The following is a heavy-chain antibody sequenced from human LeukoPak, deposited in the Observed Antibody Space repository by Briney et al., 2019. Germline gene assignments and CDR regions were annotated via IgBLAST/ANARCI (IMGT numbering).Heavy chain of an antibody. J-gene: IGHJ4*02. D-gene: IGHD1-26*01. CDR1: SGSISTFY. CDR3: ARHGGSLGYFDN. CDR2: VYQSGTT. V-gene: IGHV4-59*08. Sequence: SETLSLTCTVSSGSISTFYWSWIRQPPGKGLEWIGYVYQSGTTSYNPSLKRRVTISADTSKNQFSLRVTSVTAADTAVYYCARHGGSLGYFDNWGQGTLVTVPS.